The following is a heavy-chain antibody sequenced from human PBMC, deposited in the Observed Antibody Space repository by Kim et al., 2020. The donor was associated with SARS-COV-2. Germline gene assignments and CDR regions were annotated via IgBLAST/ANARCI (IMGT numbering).Heavy chain of an antibody. J-gene: IGHJ5*02. V-gene: IGHV3-23*01. CDR1: GFTFGNYA. CDR3: AKDVAVPGIS. D-gene: IGHD6-19*01. CDR2: ITSSGDTT. Sequence: GGSLRLSCAASGFTFGNYAMAWVRQAPGKGLEWVSVITSSGDTTYNADSLKGRFTISRDNSKNTLFLQMSSLRADDTATYYCAKDVAVPGISWGQGTLVTVSS.